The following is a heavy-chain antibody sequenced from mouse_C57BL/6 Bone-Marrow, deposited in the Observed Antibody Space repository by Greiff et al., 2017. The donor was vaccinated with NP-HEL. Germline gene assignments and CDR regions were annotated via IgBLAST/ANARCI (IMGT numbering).Heavy chain of an antibody. CDR3: ARNDGSSFYYAMDY. CDR1: GYPFTNSW. J-gene: IGHJ4*01. D-gene: IGHD1-1*01. V-gene: IGHV1-63*01. Sequence: QVQLKESGAELVRPGTSVKMSCTASGYPFTNSWLGWVTQRPGPGLAWIGALSPGGGSTTYPDKFTGKATLTADKSSSTAYMQFSSLTSEDSAIYYCARNDGSSFYYAMDYWGQGTSVTVSS. CDR2: LSPGGGST.